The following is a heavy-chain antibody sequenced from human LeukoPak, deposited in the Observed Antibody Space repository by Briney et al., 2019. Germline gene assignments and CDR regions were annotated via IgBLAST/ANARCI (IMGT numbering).Heavy chain of an antibody. J-gene: IGHJ5*02. CDR2: INPSGGST. CDR3: ARDNSVEDTAWWFDP. D-gene: IGHD4-23*01. V-gene: IGHV1-46*01. Sequence: ASVKVSCKASGYTFTSYYMHWVRQAPGQGLEWMGIINPSGGSTSYAQKFHGRVTMTRDMSTSTDYKELSSLRSEDTAVYYCARDNSVEDTAWWFDPWGQGTLVTVSS. CDR1: GYTFTSYY.